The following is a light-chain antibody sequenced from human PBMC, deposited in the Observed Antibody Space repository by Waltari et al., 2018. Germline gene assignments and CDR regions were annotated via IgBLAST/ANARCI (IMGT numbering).Light chain of an antibody. CDR1: QSLLFTSNNKNS. V-gene: IGKV4-1*01. CDR3: QQYYNTPLT. Sequence: DIVMTQSPDSLAVSLGERATINCRSSQSLLFTSNNKNSLSWYQKKAGQPPRLLLYWASTRESGVPDRFSGGGSGTEFTLSISSLQAEDVAVYYCQQYYNTPLTFGGGTKVDI. CDR2: WAS. J-gene: IGKJ4*01.